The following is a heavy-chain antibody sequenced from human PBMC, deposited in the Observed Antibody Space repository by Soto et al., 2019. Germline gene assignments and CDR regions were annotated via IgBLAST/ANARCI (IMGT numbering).Heavy chain of an antibody. D-gene: IGHD1-26*01. CDR3: IWKGATFDY. CDR1: GFTFSGAW. Sequence: PGGSLRLSCVASGFTFSGAWMNWVRQPPGKGLEWVGLIRSKTSGGTADYAAPVKGRFTVSRDDSKNTLYLQMNSLKTEDTAMYYCIWKGATFDYWGQGTLVTVSS. V-gene: IGHV3-15*01. CDR2: IRSKTSGGTA. J-gene: IGHJ4*02.